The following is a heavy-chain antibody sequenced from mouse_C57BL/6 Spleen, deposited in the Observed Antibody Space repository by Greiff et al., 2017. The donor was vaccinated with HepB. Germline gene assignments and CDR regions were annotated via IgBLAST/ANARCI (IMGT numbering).Heavy chain of an antibody. CDR3: TACYDSAWFAY. CDR2: IDPENGDT. J-gene: IGHJ3*01. CDR1: GFNIKDDY. D-gene: IGHD2-4*01. Sequence: VQLQQSGAELVRPGASVKLSCTASGFNIKDDYMHWVKQRPEQGLEWIGWIDPENGDTEYASKFQGKATITADTSSNTAYLQLRSLTSEDTAVYYCTACYDSAWFAYWGRGTLVTVSA. V-gene: IGHV14-4*01.